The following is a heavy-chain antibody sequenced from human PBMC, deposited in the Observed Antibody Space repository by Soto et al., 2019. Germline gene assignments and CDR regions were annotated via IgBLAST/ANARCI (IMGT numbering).Heavy chain of an antibody. Sequence: NPSETLSLTCAVYGGSFSGYYWSWIRQPPGKGLEWIGEINHSGSTNYNLSLKSRVTISVDTSKNQFSLKLSSVTAADTAVYYCARAGRTDYAGYSSSRRYLGYWGQGTLVTVSS. CDR3: ARAGRTDYAGYSSSRRYLGY. CDR1: GGSFSGYY. D-gene: IGHD6-13*01. J-gene: IGHJ4*02. V-gene: IGHV4-34*01. CDR2: INHSGST.